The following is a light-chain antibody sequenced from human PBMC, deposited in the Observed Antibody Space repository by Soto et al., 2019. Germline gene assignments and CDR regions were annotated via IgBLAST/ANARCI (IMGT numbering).Light chain of an antibody. J-gene: IGKJ1*01. CDR1: QSVNSSY. CDR2: GAS. V-gene: IGKV3-20*01. Sequence: EIVMTQSPATLSVSPGERATLSCRASQSVNSSYLAWYQHKPGQAPRLLIYGASTRATGIPDRLSGSGSGTDFTLTIARLEPGDFAVYYCQQYGNSPQTFGQGTKVDIK. CDR3: QQYGNSPQT.